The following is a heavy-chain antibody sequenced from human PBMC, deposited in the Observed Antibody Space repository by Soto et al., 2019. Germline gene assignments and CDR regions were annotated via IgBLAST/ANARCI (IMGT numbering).Heavy chain of an antibody. Sequence: PSETLSLTCAVYGGSFSGYYWSWIRQPPGKGLEWIGEINHSGSTNYNPSLKSRVTISVDTSKNQFSLKLSSVTAADTAVYYCARGPRWYGYDILRWFGPWGQGTLVTVSS. J-gene: IGHJ5*02. V-gene: IGHV4-34*01. CDR2: INHSGST. D-gene: IGHD3-9*01. CDR1: GGSFSGYY. CDR3: ARGPRWYGYDILRWFGP.